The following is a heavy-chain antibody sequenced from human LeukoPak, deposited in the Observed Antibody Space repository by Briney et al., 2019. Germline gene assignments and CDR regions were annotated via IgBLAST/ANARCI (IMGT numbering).Heavy chain of an antibody. J-gene: IGHJ1*01. Sequence: GGSLRLSCAASGFTFDIYVMHWVRQAPGKGLEWVAVISYDGSNKNYADSVKGRFTISRDNSKNTLYLQMNSLGPEDTAVYYCARDAPSVTAAGNLQYWGQGILVSVSS. CDR2: ISYDGSNK. CDR3: ARDAPSVTAAGNLQY. V-gene: IGHV3-30*04. D-gene: IGHD4-11*01. CDR1: GFTFDIYV.